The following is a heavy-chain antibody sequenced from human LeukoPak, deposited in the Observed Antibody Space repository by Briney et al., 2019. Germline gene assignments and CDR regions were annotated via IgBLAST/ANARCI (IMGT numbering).Heavy chain of an antibody. CDR2: ISSSGSTI. Sequence: GSLRLSCSASGFTFSSYEMNWVRQAPGKGLEWVSYISSSGSTIYYADSVKGRFTISRDNAKNSLYLQMNSLRAEDTAVYYCARDYYGSGSYSPWGQGTLVTASS. D-gene: IGHD3-10*01. CDR3: ARDYYGSGSYSP. J-gene: IGHJ5*02. CDR1: GFTFSSYE. V-gene: IGHV3-48*03.